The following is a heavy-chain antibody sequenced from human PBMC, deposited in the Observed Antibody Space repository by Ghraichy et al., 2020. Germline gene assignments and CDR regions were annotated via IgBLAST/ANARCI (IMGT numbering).Heavy chain of an antibody. CDR3: ASILGYCSSTSCYTLGGFDY. CDR1: GGSISSGGYY. Sequence: SETLSLTCSVSGGSISSGGYYWSWVRQHPGKGLEWIGYIYYSGSTYYNPSLKSRITISIDTSKNQFSLKLSSVTAADTAVYYCASILGYCSSTSCYTLGGFDYWGQGTLVTVSS. J-gene: IGHJ4*02. D-gene: IGHD2-2*02. V-gene: IGHV4-31*03. CDR2: IYYSGST.